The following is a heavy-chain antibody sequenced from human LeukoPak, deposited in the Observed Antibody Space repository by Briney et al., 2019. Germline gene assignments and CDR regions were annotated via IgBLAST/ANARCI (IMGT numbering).Heavy chain of an antibody. Sequence: SQTLSLTCAISGDSVSSNSAAWNWIRQSPSRGLEWLGRTYYRSKWYNDYAVSVKSRITINPDTSKNQFSLQLNSVTLEDTDVYYCARDGVYYDSSGYRAFDIWGQGTMVTVSS. CDR3: ARDGVYYDSSGYRAFDI. J-gene: IGHJ3*02. CDR2: TYYRSKWYN. V-gene: IGHV6-1*01. CDR1: GDSVSSNSAA. D-gene: IGHD3-22*01.